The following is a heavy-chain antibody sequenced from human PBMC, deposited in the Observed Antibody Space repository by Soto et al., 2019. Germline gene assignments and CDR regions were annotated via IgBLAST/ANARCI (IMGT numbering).Heavy chain of an antibody. V-gene: IGHV3-53*02. CDR1: GFTVSSNY. J-gene: IGHJ3*02. CDR2: IYSGGKI. Sequence: EVQLVETGGGLIQPGGSLRLSCAVSGFTVSSNYMNWVRQVPGKGLEWVSVIYSGGKIYYAVSVKGRFTISRDNSKNTVDLQMNSLRAEDTAVYYCARGSPSVRYSSTWGDALDIWGQGTMVTVSS. D-gene: IGHD6-13*01. CDR3: ARGSPSVRYSSTWGDALDI.